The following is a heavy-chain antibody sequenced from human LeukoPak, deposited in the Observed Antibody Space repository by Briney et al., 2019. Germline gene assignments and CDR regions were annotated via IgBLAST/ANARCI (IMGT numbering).Heavy chain of an antibody. CDR2: INPNSGGT. J-gene: IGHJ3*02. Sequence: ASVKVSCKASGYTFTGYYMHWVRQAPGQGLEWMGWINPNSGGTNYAQKFQGRDTITADKSTGTVYMELRSLTSEDTAVYYCARGELLWFGELYRIDAFDIWGQGTMVIVSS. CDR1: GYTFTGYY. CDR3: ARGELLWFGELYRIDAFDI. V-gene: IGHV1-2*02. D-gene: IGHD3-10*01.